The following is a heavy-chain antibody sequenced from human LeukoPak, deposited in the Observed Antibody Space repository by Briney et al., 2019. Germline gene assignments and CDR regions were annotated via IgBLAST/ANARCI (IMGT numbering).Heavy chain of an antibody. CDR2: INHDGSET. V-gene: IGHV3-7*02. D-gene: IGHD6-6*01. CDR3: AIGWQLDRFDY. CDR1: GFTFNNYW. J-gene: IGHJ4*02. Sequence: HSGGSLRLSCAASGFTFNNYWMSWVRQAPGKGLEWVATINHDGSETFFVDSVKGRFTISRDNAQNSLYLQMNSLRAEDTAVYYCAIGWQLDRFDYWGQGTLVTVSS.